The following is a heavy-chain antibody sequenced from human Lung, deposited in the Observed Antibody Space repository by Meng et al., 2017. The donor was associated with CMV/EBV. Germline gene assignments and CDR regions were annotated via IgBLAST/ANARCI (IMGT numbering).Heavy chain of an antibody. CDR1: GFTFSLFE. J-gene: IGHJ4*02. CDR2: INDATNNK. D-gene: IGHD5-18*01. Sequence: GGSLRLXXAASGFTFSLFEMNWVRQAPGKGLEWISYINDATNNKYYADSVKGRFTISRDNAQNSLYLQMSSLRADDTAVYFCARTPRGYSYGYSAYFFYYWGQGXLVTFSS. V-gene: IGHV3-48*03. CDR3: ARTPRGYSYGYSAYFFYY.